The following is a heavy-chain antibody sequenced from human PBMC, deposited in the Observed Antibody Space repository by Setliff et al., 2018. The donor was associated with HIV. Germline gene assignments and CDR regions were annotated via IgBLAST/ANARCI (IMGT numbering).Heavy chain of an antibody. CDR1: SGSVSRSDYY. Sequence: PSETLSLTCTVSSGSVSRSDYYWGWIRKTPGKGLEWIGSIYWSGLTFYNPSPKSPVTISVVTSKTQFSLRLNSVTAADTAVYYCARDIGPDDGYNRLHHFDYWGQGTLVTVSS. CDR3: ARDIGPDDGYNRLHHFDY. CDR2: IYWSGLT. D-gene: IGHD5-12*01. V-gene: IGHV4-39*01. J-gene: IGHJ4*02.